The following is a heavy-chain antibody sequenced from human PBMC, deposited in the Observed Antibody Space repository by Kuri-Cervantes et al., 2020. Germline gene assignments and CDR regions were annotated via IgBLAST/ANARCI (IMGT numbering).Heavy chain of an antibody. Sequence: GESLKISCAASGFTFSSYDMHWVRQATGKGLEWVSAIGTAGDTYYPGSVKGRFTISRENAKNSLYLQMNSLKAEDTAVYYCTTGTLGYCSGGSCYWVDYWGQGTLVTVSS. V-gene: IGHV3-13*01. CDR1: GFTFSSYD. J-gene: IGHJ4*02. CDR3: TTGTLGYCSGGSCYWVDY. CDR2: IGTAGDT. D-gene: IGHD2-15*01.